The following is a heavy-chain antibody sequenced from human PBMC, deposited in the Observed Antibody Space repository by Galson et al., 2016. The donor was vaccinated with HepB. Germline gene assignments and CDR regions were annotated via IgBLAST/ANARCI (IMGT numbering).Heavy chain of an antibody. CDR1: GGTFSSYA. D-gene: IGHD3-22*01. J-gene: IGHJ4*02. V-gene: IGHV1-69*13. Sequence: SVKVSCKASGGTFSSYAISWVRQAPGQGLEWMGGIIPIFDTRNYAQKFQDRVTITADESTSTAYMELSSPRSEDTAVYYCAREDDSGGCLDYWGQGTLVTVPS. CDR2: IIPIFDTR. CDR3: AREDDSGGCLDY.